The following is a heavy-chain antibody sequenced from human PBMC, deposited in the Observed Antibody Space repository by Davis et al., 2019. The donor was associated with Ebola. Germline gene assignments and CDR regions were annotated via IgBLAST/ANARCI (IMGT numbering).Heavy chain of an antibody. CDR3: ARRAGIHYYYGMDV. V-gene: IGHV4-59*12. CDR2: IYYRGST. Sequence: SETLSLTCTVSGGSISSSYWSWIRQPPGKGLEWIGYIYYRGSTLYNPSLKSRVTISVDTSKNQFSLSLRPVTAADTAVYYCARRAGIHYYYGMDVWGKGTTVTVSS. J-gene: IGHJ6*04. D-gene: IGHD3-10*01. CDR1: GGSISSSY.